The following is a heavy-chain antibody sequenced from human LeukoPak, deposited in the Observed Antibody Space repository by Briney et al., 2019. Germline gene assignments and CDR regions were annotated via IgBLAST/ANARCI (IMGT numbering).Heavy chain of an antibody. J-gene: IGHJ4*02. CDR1: GFTFSNAG. CDR3: TTYDSGTAYTYHFEN. D-gene: IGHD3-10*01. CDR2: IKGKSDGGTT. Sequence: GGSLRLSCAASGFTFSNAGMSWVRLAPGKGLEWVGRIKGKSDGGTTDYAAPVKGRFTISRDDSKNTLYLQMNSLKTEDTAVYYCTTYDSGTAYTYHFENWGQGTLVTVSS. V-gene: IGHV3-15*01.